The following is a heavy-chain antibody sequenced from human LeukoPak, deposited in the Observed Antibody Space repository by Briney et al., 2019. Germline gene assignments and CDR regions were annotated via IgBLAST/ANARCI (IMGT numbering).Heavy chain of an antibody. CDR1: GGSICRGGYY. D-gene: IGHD5-24*01. CDR2: IYYSGSP. V-gene: IGHV4-31*03. CDR3: ARGDPADFDH. Sequence: PSETLSLTFTASGGSICRGGYYWSWIRHHPRKGLEWMGFIYYSGSPNYNPSLKSRVTISVDTSKNQFSLKLRSVTAADTAVYYCARGDPADFDHWGQGTLVTVSS. J-gene: IGHJ4*02.